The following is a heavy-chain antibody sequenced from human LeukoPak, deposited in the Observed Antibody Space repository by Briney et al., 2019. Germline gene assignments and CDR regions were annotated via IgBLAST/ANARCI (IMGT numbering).Heavy chain of an antibody. CDR3: VRDLRARYCSGGSCYGWFDP. CDR2: IKQDGSEK. V-gene: IGHV3-7*01. Sequence: GGPLRLSCAASGFTFSSYWMSWVRQAPGKGLEWVANIKQDGSEKYYVNSVKGRFTISRDNAKNSLYLQINSLRAEDTAVYYCVRDLRARYCSGGSCYGWFDPWGQGTLVTVSS. CDR1: GFTFSSYW. D-gene: IGHD2-15*01. J-gene: IGHJ5*02.